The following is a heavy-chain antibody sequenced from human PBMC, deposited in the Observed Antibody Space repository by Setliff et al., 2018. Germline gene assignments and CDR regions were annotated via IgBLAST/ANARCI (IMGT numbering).Heavy chain of an antibody. CDR3: ARSPGWIPWFDS. CDR2: INQDGSEK. Sequence: GGSLRLSCAASGFTFNDYSMNWVRQAPGKGLEWVANINQDGSEKYYVDSVKGRFTISRDNAKNSLYLQMDSLRAEDTAVYFCARSPGWIPWFDSWGQGTLVTVSS. D-gene: IGHD5-18*01. CDR1: GFTFNDYS. V-gene: IGHV3-7*01. J-gene: IGHJ5*01.